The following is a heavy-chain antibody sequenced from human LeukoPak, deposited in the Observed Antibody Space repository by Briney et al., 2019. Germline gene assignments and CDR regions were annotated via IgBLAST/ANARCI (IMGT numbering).Heavy chain of an antibody. Sequence: ASVKVSCKASGYTFTSYYMHWVRQAPGQGLEWMGWISAYNGNTNYAQNLQGRVTMTTDTSTSTAYMELRSLRSDDTAVYYCARDEEEYYDSSGYYIFDYWGQGTLVTVSS. J-gene: IGHJ4*02. V-gene: IGHV1-18*04. CDR2: ISAYNGNT. D-gene: IGHD3-22*01. CDR1: GYTFTSYY. CDR3: ARDEEEYYDSSGYYIFDY.